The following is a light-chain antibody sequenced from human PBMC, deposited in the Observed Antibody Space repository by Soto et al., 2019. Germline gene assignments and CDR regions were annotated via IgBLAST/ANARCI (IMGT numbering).Light chain of an antibody. CDR3: QSADSSGTSKV. CDR1: ALPKQY. Sequence: SYELTQPPSVSVSPGQTARITCSGDALPKQYAYWYQQKPGQAPVLGIYKDSERPSGIPERFSGSSSGTTVTLTISGVQAEDEADYYCQSADSSGTSKVFGTGTKLTVL. V-gene: IGLV3-25*03. CDR2: KDS. J-gene: IGLJ1*01.